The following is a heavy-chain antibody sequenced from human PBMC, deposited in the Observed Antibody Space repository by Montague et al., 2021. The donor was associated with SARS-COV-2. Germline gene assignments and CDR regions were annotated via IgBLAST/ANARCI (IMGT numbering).Heavy chain of an antibody. D-gene: IGHD5-24*01. CDR1: GGSINSDY. CDR2: IYYRGST. CDR3: AREDRWNWFDP. V-gene: IGHV4-59*01. J-gene: IGHJ5*02. Sequence: SETLSLTCTVPGGSINSDYWSWIRQPPGKGLEWIGYIYYRGSTNYNPSLKSRVTISVDTSKNQLSLKLISVTAADTAVYYCAREDRWNWFDPWGQGILVTVSS.